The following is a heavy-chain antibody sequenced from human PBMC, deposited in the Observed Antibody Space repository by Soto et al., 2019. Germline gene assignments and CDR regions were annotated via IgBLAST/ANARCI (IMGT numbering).Heavy chain of an antibody. V-gene: IGHV3-30*18. CDR3: AKASVRGYQYDMDV. J-gene: IGHJ6*02. Sequence: PGWSLRLSCASSVFTFWTYAMHWVRQAPGKGLEWVALISNDGNNKYYADSVKGRFTISRDNSKNTLYLQMNSLRAEDTAVYYCAKASVRGYQYDMDVWGQGTTVTVSS. CDR2: ISNDGNNK. D-gene: IGHD2-2*01. CDR1: VFTFWTYA.